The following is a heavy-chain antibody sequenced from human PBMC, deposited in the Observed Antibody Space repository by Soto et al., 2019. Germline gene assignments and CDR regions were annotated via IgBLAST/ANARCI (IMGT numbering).Heavy chain of an antibody. V-gene: IGHV3-30-3*01. J-gene: IGHJ4*02. CDR2: ISYDGSNK. D-gene: IGHD3-3*01. Sequence: GGSLRLSCAASGFTFSSYAMHWVRQAPGKGLEWVAVISYDGSNKYYADSVKGRFTISRDNSKNTLYLQMNSLRAEDTAVYYCARNHVLRFLEWLLYVDYWGQGTLVTVSS. CDR1: GFTFSSYA. CDR3: ARNHVLRFLEWLLYVDY.